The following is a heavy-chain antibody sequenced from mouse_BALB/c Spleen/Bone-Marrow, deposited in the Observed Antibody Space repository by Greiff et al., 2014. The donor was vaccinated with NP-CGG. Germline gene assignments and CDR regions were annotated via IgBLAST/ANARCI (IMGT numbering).Heavy chain of an antibody. J-gene: IGHJ2*01. CDR1: GSSITSDYA. Sequence: VQLQQSGPGLVKPSQSLSLTCTVTGSSITSDYAWNWIRQFPGTKLEWMGYITYSDSTSYNPSLKSRISITRDTSKNQFFLHLNSVTAEDTATYFCARDYYGSSYFDFWGQGTTLTVSS. V-gene: IGHV3-2*02. CDR2: ITYSDST. CDR3: ARDYYGSSYFDF. D-gene: IGHD1-1*01.